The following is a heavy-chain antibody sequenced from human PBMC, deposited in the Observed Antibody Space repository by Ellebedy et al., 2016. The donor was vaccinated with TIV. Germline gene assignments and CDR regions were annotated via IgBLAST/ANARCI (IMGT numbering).Heavy chain of an antibody. J-gene: IGHJ4*02. V-gene: IGHV3-11*04. D-gene: IGHD6-13*01. CDR2: IRTSGSLI. CDR3: ARDQGYSSSWLTD. CDR1: GFTFSDCY. Sequence: GESLKISCAASGFTFSDCYMNWICQAPGKGLEWISYIRTSGSLIYYADSVKGRFTISRDNAKNTVDLQMNSLRVEDTAVYYCARDQGYSSSWLTDWGQGTLVTVSS.